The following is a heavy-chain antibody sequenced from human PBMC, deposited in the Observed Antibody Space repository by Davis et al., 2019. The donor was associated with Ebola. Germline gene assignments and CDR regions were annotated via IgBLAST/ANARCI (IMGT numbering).Heavy chain of an antibody. V-gene: IGHV1-2*04. CDR3: AREGCSSTSCYGWFDP. Sequence: ASVKVSCKASGYTFTGYYMHWVRQAPGQGLKWMGWINPNSGGTNYAQKFQGWVTMTRDTSISTAYMQLSRLRSDDTAVYYCAREGCSSTSCYGWFDPWGQGTLVTVSS. CDR2: INPNSGGT. CDR1: GYTFTGYY. D-gene: IGHD2-2*01. J-gene: IGHJ5*02.